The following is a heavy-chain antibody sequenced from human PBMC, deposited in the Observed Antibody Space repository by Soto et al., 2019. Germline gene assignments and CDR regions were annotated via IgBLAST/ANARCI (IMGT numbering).Heavy chain of an antibody. Sequence: QLQLQESGPGLVKPSETLSLTCTVSGGSINAYYWSWIRQPAGKGLEWIGRIYASGDSRYNPFLKSRLTTSLDTSKNQVSLKLAAVTAAGTAVYYYARDVGSGFGWGQLTLVTVAS. CDR2: IYASGDS. CDR3: ARDVGSGFG. J-gene: IGHJ4*02. V-gene: IGHV4-4*07. D-gene: IGHD3-3*01. CDR1: GGSINAYY.